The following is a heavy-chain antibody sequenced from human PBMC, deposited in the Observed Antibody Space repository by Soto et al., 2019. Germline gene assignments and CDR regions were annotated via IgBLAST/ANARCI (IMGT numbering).Heavy chain of an antibody. V-gene: IGHV3-33*01. Sequence: GGSLRLSCIASGFTFNIFGMHWVRQAPGQGLEWVAMIWYDGSRTNYADSVKGRFTVSRDNAKNTLYLQMNSLRAEDTAVYYCARDLSWGSNWYYYMDVWGKGTTVTVSS. CDR3: ARDLSWGSNWYYYMDV. J-gene: IGHJ6*03. CDR1: GFTFNIFG. CDR2: IWYDGSRT. D-gene: IGHD7-27*01.